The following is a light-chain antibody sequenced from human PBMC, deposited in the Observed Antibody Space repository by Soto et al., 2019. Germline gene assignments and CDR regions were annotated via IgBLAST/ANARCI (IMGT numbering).Light chain of an antibody. J-gene: IGLJ1*01. CDR2: DVS. V-gene: IGLV2-14*03. CDR1: SSDVGAYRF. CDR3: SSFTSSDTYV. Sequence: QSALTQPASVSGSPGQSIAISCTGTSSDVGAYRFVSWYQQHPGRAPKLMIYDVSNRPSGVSDRFSGSTSGNTASLTISGLQAEDEADYYCSSFTSSDTYVFGTGTKAPS.